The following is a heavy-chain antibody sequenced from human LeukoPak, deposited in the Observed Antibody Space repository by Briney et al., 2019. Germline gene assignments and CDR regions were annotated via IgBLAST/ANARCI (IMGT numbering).Heavy chain of an antibody. V-gene: IGHV1-46*01. CDR2: INPSGGST. Sequence: ASVKVSCKASGGTFSSYGISWVRQAPGQGLEWMGIINPSGGSTSYAQKFQVRVTMTRDMSTSTDYMELSSLRSEDTAVYYCARDNSVEDTAWWFDPWGQGTLVTVSS. D-gene: IGHD4-23*01. CDR3: ARDNSVEDTAWWFDP. J-gene: IGHJ5*02. CDR1: GGTFSSYG.